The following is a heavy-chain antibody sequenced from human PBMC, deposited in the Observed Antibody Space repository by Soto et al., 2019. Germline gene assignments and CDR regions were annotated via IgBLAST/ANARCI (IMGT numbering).Heavy chain of an antibody. D-gene: IGHD4-17*01. CDR3: ARDPANTDYGDYYYYYYGMDV. J-gene: IGHJ6*02. V-gene: IGHV3-48*02. CDR2: ISSSSSTI. CDR1: GFTFSSYS. Sequence: PGGSLRLSCAASGFTFSSYSMNWVRQAPGKGLEWVSYISSSSSTIYYADSVKGRSTISRDNAKNSLYLQMNSLRDEDTAVYYCARDPANTDYGDYYYYYYGMDVWGQGTTVTVSS.